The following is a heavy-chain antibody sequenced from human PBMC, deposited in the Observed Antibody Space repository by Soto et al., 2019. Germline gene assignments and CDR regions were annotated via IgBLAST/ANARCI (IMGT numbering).Heavy chain of an antibody. D-gene: IGHD6-13*01. Sequence: PSETLSLTCSVSGGSISENHWSWIRQAPGKGLEWVGYVHFSGSTTYNPSLAPRLNISFDMSKSQVYLQLTSVTAADTAVYYCARFGAAAAHDDNWGRGVLVTVSS. V-gene: IGHV4-59*01. J-gene: IGHJ4*01. CDR3: ARFGAAAAHDDN. CDR1: GGSISENH. CDR2: VHFSGST.